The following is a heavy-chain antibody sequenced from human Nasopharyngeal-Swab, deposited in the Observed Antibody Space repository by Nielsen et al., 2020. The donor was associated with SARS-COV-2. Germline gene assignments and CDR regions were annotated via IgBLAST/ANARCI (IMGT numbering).Heavy chain of an antibody. CDR3: ARDDSADY. CDR1: GFTFSSYA. CDR2: ISYDGSNK. Sequence: GGSLRLSCAASGFTFSSYAMHWVRQAPGKGLEWVAVISYDGSNKYYADSMKGRFTISRDNSKNTLYLQMNSLGAEDTAVYYCARDDSADYWGQGTLVTVSS. V-gene: IGHV3-30-3*01. D-gene: IGHD2-15*01. J-gene: IGHJ4*02.